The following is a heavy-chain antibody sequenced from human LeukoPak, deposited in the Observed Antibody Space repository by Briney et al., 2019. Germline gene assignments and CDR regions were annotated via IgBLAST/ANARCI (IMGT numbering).Heavy chain of an antibody. V-gene: IGHV4-38-2*02. D-gene: IGHD3-22*01. CDR1: GYSISSGYY. Sequence: SETLSLTCTVSGYSISSGYYWGWIRQPPGKGLEWIGTIYHSGSTYYNPSLKSRVTISVNTSKNHFSLKLSSVTAADTAVYYCASPKGDYYDSSGYFNDAFDIWGQGTMVTVSS. CDR3: ASPKGDYYDSSGYFNDAFDI. CDR2: IYHSGST. J-gene: IGHJ3*02.